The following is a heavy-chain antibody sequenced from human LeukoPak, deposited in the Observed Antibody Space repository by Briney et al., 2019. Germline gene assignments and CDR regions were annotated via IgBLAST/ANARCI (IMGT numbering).Heavy chain of an antibody. Sequence: GGSLRLSCAASGFTVSRYWMHWVRQAPGKGLVWVARINVEGNYIDYAESVKGRFTISRDSAMYPLYLQMNSVRAEDTAVYSCARDFAGPYDHWGQGTLVTVSS. CDR3: ARDFAGPYDH. V-gene: IGHV3-74*01. CDR1: GFTVSRYW. D-gene: IGHD3-22*01. J-gene: IGHJ4*02. CDR2: INVEGNYI.